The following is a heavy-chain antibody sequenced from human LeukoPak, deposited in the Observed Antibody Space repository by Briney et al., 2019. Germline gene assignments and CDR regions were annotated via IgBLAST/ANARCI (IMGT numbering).Heavy chain of an antibody. CDR2: IYPGDSDT. V-gene: IGHV5-51*01. CDR3: ARGMTSFDY. Sequence: HGESLKISCKGSGYSFTNYWIAWVRQTPGKGLEWMGIIYPGDSDTRYSPSFQGQVTISADKSFSTAYLQWSSLKASDTAIYYCARGMTSFDYWAQRTLVTVSS. J-gene: IGHJ4*02. D-gene: IGHD1-14*01. CDR1: GYSFTNYW.